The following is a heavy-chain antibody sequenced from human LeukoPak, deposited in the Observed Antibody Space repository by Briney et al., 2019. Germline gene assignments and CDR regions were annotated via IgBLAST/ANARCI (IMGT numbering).Heavy chain of an antibody. CDR1: GFSISTYA. Sequence: GGSLRLSCAASGFSISTYAMNWVRQAPGKGLEWVSYISSGSSTIYYADSVKGRFTISRDNAKNSLYLQMNSLRAEDTAVFYCARDPQPTVTTADAFDIWGQGTMVTVSS. D-gene: IGHD4-17*01. J-gene: IGHJ3*02. V-gene: IGHV3-48*04. CDR2: ISSGSSTI. CDR3: ARDPQPTVTTADAFDI.